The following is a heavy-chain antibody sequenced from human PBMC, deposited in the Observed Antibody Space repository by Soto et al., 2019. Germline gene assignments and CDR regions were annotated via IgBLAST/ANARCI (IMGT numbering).Heavy chain of an antibody. CDR1: GFTFSSYS. CDR3: ARHKGGSLRGSNDY. Sequence: EVQLVESGGGLVQPGGSLRFSCAASGFTFSSYSMNWVRQAPGKGLEWVSYISSSSSTIYYADSVKGRFTISRDNAKNSLYLQMNSLRDEDTAVYYCARHKGGSLRGSNDYWGQGTLVTVSS. V-gene: IGHV3-48*02. J-gene: IGHJ4*02. D-gene: IGHD3-10*01. CDR2: ISSSSSTI.